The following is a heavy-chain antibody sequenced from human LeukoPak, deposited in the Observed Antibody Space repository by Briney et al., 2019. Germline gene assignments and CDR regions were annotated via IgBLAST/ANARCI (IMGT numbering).Heavy chain of an antibody. CDR3: ARGIVLMVYASSAGDWFDP. V-gene: IGHV4-34*01. D-gene: IGHD2-8*01. Sequence: PSETLSLTCTVSGGSISSYYWSWIRQPPGKGLEWIGEINHSGSTNYNPSLKSRVTISVDTSKNQFSLKLSSVTAADTAVYYCARGIVLMVYASSAGDWFDPWGQGTLVTVSS. CDR2: INHSGST. CDR1: GGSISSYY. J-gene: IGHJ5*02.